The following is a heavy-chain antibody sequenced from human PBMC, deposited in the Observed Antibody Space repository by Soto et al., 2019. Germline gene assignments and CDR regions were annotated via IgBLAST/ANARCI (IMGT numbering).Heavy chain of an antibody. D-gene: IGHD4-17*01. J-gene: IGHJ4*02. CDR1: GGSISSYY. CDR2: IYYSGST. Sequence: SETLSLTCTVSGGSISSYYWSWIRQPPGKGLEWIGYIYYSGSTNYNPSLKSRVTISVDTSKNQFSLKLSSVTAADTAVYYCARYGASTVFDYWGQGTLVTVSS. CDR3: ARYGASTVFDY. V-gene: IGHV4-59*01.